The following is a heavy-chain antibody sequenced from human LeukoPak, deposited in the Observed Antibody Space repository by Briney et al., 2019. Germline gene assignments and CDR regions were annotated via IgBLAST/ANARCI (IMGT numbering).Heavy chain of an antibody. Sequence: NPSETLSLTCTVSGGSISRSSYYWGWIRQPPGKGLEWIGSIYYSGSTYYNPSLKSRVTISVDTSKNQFSLKLSSVTAADTAVYYCARGRQTYYYGSGSMDVWGKGTTVAVSS. CDR1: GGSISRSSYY. J-gene: IGHJ6*04. V-gene: IGHV4-39*07. CDR3: ARGRQTYYYGSGSMDV. CDR2: IYYSGST. D-gene: IGHD3-10*01.